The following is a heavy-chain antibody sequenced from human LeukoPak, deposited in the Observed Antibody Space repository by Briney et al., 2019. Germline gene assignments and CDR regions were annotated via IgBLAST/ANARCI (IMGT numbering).Heavy chain of an antibody. CDR3: ARVYSIVATIYYFDY. Sequence: GGSLRLSCAASGFTSSSYWMSWVRQAPGKGLEWVANIKQDGSEKYYVDSVKGRFTISRDNAKNSLYLQMNSLRAEDTAVYYCARVYSIVATIYYFDYWGQGTLVTVSS. D-gene: IGHD5-12*01. CDR1: GFTSSSYW. V-gene: IGHV3-7*01. CDR2: IKQDGSEK. J-gene: IGHJ4*02.